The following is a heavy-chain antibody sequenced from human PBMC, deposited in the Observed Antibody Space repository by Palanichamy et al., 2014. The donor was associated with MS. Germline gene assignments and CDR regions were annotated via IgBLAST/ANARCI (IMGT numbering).Heavy chain of an antibody. V-gene: IGHV3-21*01. CDR2: ISSSSSYI. D-gene: IGHD6-6*01. Sequence: EVQLVESGGGLVKPGGSLRLSCAASGFTFSSYSMNWVRQAPGKGLEWVSSISSSSSYIYYADSVKGRFTISRDNAKNSLYLQMNSLRAEDTAVYYCARDRSIAAKPNWFDPWGQGTLVTVSS. CDR1: GFTFSSYS. J-gene: IGHJ5*02. CDR3: ARDRSIAAKPNWFDP.